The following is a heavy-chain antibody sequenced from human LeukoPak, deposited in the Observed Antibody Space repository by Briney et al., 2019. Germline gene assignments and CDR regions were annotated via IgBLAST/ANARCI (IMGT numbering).Heavy chain of an antibody. CDR1: GGSISSGDYY. V-gene: IGHV4-39*01. CDR3: ARQDSSGWYGC. Sequence: SETLSLTCTVSGGSISSGDYYWSWIRQPPGKGLEWIGYIYYSGSTYYNPSLKSRVTISVDTSKNQFSLKLSSVTAADTAVYYCARQDSSGWYGCWGQGTLVTVSS. CDR2: IYYSGST. J-gene: IGHJ5*01. D-gene: IGHD6-19*01.